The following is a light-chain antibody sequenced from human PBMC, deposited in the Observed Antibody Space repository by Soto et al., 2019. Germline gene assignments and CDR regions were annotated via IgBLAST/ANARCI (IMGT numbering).Light chain of an antibody. J-gene: IGKJ2*01. Sequence: EIVLTQSPGTLSLSPGERATLYCRASQRISDFIAWHQQKPGQAPRLLIYGASNRATGIPDRFSGSGSGTEFTLTISRLEPEDFAVYYCQQYDNSPPIYTFGQGTKLEIK. V-gene: IGKV3-20*01. CDR3: QQYDNSPPIYT. CDR1: QRISDF. CDR2: GAS.